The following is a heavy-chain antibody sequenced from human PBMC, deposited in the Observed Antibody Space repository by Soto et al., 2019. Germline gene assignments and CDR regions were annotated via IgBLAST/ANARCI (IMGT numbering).Heavy chain of an antibody. V-gene: IGHV4-34*01. D-gene: IGHD4-17*01. J-gene: IGHJ5*02. CDR3: ARACDSGDYAWFYR. CDR2: INHSGRT. Sequence: HVQLQQWGEGLFKPSGTLSLTCAVSGGSFNAYFWSWNRQSPGKGLEWIGEINHSGRTNYNPSLKSRVTTPVDTSTIQFCVTLISVTAADTAVYYCARACDSGDYAWFYRWRQGSLVTVSS. CDR1: GGSFNAYF.